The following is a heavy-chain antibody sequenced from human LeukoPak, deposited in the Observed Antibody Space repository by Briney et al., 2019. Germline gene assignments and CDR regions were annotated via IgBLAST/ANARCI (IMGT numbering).Heavy chain of an antibody. CDR2: IKQDGSEK. CDR1: GFTFSSYW. CDR3: TTYGSGIAAIGVIDY. Sequence: GGSLRLSCAASGFTFSSYWMSWVRQAPGKGLEWVANIKQDGSEKYYVDSVKGRFTISRDNSKNTLYLQMNSLKTEDTGMYYCTTYGSGIAAIGVIDYWGQGTLVTVSS. J-gene: IGHJ4*02. V-gene: IGHV3-7*03. D-gene: IGHD6-13*01.